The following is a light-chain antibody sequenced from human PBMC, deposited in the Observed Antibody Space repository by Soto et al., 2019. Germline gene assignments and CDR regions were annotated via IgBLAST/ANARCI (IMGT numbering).Light chain of an antibody. CDR3: CSYAGSSIVV. Sequence: QSALTQPASVSGSPGQSITISCTGTSSDVGSYNLVSWYQQHPGKAPKLMIYEVSKRPSGVSNRFSGSKSGNTASLTLSGLQAEDEADYYCCSYAGSSIVVFGGGTKLTVL. V-gene: IGLV2-23*02. CDR2: EVS. CDR1: SSDVGSYNL. J-gene: IGLJ2*01.